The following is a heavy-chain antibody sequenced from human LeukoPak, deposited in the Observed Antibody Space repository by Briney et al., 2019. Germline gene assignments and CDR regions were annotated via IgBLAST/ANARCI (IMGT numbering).Heavy chain of an antibody. CDR3: ATEDGSN. J-gene: IGHJ4*02. CDR2: IKSKTDGETT. D-gene: IGHD5-24*01. V-gene: IGHV3-15*01. Sequence: PGGSLRLSCAASGFTFSGAWMSWVRQAPGEGLDWVGRIKSKTDGETTDYGTPVKGRFTLSRDDSKNTLYLQMNSLKTEDTAVYYCATEDGSNWGQGTLVTVSS. CDR1: GFTFSGAW.